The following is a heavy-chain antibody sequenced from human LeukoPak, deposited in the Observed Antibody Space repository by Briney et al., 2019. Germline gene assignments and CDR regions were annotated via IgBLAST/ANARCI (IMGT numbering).Heavy chain of an antibody. CDR3: AKGYYYRSGTNFAY. D-gene: IGHD3-10*01. V-gene: IGHV3-23*01. CDR2: ISGSGSST. Sequence: GGSLRLSCAASGFTFSSYAMSWVRQAPGKGLEWVSVISGSGSSTYYADSVKGRFTISRDNSKNTLYLQMNSLRAEDTAVYYCAKGYYYRSGTNFAYWGQGPLAT. CDR1: GFTFSSYA. J-gene: IGHJ4*02.